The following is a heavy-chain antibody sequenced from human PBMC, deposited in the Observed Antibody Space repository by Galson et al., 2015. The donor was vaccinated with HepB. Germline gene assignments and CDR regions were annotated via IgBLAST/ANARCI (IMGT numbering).Heavy chain of an antibody. Sequence: SLRLSCAASGFTFSNYAMRWVRQAPGKGLEWVATIKQDGSENNYVDSVKGRFTISRDNAKNSLYLQMNSLRAEDTAVYYCARVRVNYYYGMDIWGQGTTVTVSS. CDR2: IKQDGSEN. CDR3: ARVRVNYYYGMDI. CDR1: GFTFSNYA. V-gene: IGHV3-7*01. J-gene: IGHJ6*02. D-gene: IGHD4-23*01.